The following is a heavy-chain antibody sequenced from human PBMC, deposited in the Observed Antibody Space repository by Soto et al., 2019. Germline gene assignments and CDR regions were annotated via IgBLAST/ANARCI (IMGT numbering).Heavy chain of an antibody. CDR3: ARSFQDYGDYTGDFDY. Sequence: PSETLSLTCAVSGYSISSGYYWGWIRQPPGKGLEWIGSIYHSGSTYYNPSLKSRVTISVDTSKNQFSLKLSSVTAADTAVYYCARSFQDYGDYTGDFDYWGQGTLVTVSS. CDR2: IYHSGST. J-gene: IGHJ4*02. D-gene: IGHD4-17*01. CDR1: GYSISSGYY. V-gene: IGHV4-38-2*01.